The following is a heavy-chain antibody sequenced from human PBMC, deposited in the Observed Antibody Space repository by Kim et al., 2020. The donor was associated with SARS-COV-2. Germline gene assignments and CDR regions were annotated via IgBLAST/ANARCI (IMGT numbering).Heavy chain of an antibody. Sequence: SETLSLSCDVHGGSFSGYYWSWIRQAPGKGLEWIGELNHSGRTNYNPSLKSRVTMSIDTSKNQFSLRLSSVTAADTAVYYCARDVYSRDWGQGTLVTVSS. J-gene: IGHJ4*02. CDR1: GGSFSGYY. D-gene: IGHD6-13*01. CDR2: LNHSGRT. CDR3: ARDVYSRD. V-gene: IGHV4-34*01.